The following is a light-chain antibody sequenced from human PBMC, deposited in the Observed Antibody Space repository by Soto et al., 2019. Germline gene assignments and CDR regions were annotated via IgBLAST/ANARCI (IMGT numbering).Light chain of an antibody. CDR1: QSVNDNY. CDR2: GAS. Sequence: EIVLTQSPGTLSLSPRERATLSCRASQSVNDNYLAWYQHKPGQAPRLLIYGASSRAPGIPDRFSGSGSGTDFTLTISRLEPEDFAVYYCQQYGSSLYTFGQGTKLEIK. J-gene: IGKJ2*01. CDR3: QQYGSSLYT. V-gene: IGKV3-20*01.